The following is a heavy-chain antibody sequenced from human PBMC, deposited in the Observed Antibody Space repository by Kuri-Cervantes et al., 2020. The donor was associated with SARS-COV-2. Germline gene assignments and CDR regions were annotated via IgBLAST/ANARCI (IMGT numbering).Heavy chain of an antibody. CDR3: VRDSGDTSESEGAYDY. J-gene: IGHJ4*02. CDR1: GFTFSIYT. CDR2: ISSTGRTT. D-gene: IGHD3-10*01. Sequence: GESLKISCAASGFTFSIYTIHWVRQAPGKGLQYVPAISSTGRTTYYADSVKGRFTISRDNSRNTLGLQMSSLRAEDTAVYYCVRDSGDTSESEGAYDYWGQGTLVTVSS. V-gene: IGHV3-64D*06.